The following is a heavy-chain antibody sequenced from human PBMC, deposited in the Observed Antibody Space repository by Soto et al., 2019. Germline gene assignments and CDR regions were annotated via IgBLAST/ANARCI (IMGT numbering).Heavy chain of an antibody. J-gene: IGHJ4*02. V-gene: IGHV4-59*08. D-gene: IGHD3-10*01. Sequence: SETLSLTCTVSGGSISSYYWSWIRQPPGKGLEWIGYIYYSGSTNYNPSLKSRVTISVDTSKNQFSLKLSSVTAADTAVYYCARLRFFDSNYYGSGSYEPLFDYWGQGTLVTVSS. CDR2: IYYSGST. CDR3: ARLRFFDSNYYGSGSYEPLFDY. CDR1: GGSISSYY.